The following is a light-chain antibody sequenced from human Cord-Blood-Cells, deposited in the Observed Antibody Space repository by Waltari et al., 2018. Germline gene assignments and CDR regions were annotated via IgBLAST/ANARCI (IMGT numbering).Light chain of an antibody. J-gene: IGKJ3*01. Sequence: DIVLTQSPATLSFSPGERATLSCRASQSVSSYLAWYQQKPGQAPRLLIYDASNRATGIPARFSGSGSGTDFTLTISSLEPEDFAVYYCQQRSNWSFTFGPGTKVDIK. CDR2: DAS. CDR1: QSVSSY. V-gene: IGKV3-11*01. CDR3: QQRSNWSFT.